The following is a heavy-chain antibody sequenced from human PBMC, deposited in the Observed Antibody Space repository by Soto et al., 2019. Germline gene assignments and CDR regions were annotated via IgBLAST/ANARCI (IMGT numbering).Heavy chain of an antibody. D-gene: IGHD3-10*01. CDR2: IHHSGNT. Sequence: QVQLQESGPGLVKPSGTLSLTCALSGASIITDNWWSWVRQPPGKEMEWIGEIHHSGNTNFNPSVKSRVTISVDTSKNQFSLTVSSVTAADTAIYYCARASASSKLRGVVINWGQGTLVTVSS. J-gene: IGHJ4*02. V-gene: IGHV4-4*02. CDR1: GASIITDNW. CDR3: ARASASSKLRGVVIN.